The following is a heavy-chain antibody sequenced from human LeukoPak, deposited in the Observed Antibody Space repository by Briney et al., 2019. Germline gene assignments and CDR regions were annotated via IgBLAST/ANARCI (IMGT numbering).Heavy chain of an antibody. Sequence: SGPTLVNPTQTLTLTCTFSGFSHSTSGVGVGWIRQPPGKALEWLALIYWNDDKRYSPSLKSRLTITKDTSKNQVVLTMTNMDPVDTATYYCAHKSTSYSMASFDYWGQGTLVTVSS. CDR3: AHKSTSYSMASFDY. CDR1: GFSHSTSGVG. J-gene: IGHJ4*02. CDR2: IYWNDDK. V-gene: IGHV2-5*01. D-gene: IGHD3-10*01.